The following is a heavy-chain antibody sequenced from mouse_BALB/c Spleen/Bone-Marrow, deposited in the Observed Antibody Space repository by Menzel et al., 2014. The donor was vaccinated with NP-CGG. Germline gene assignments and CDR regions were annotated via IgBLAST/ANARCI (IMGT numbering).Heavy chain of an antibody. Sequence: EVNVVESGGGLVQPGGSLKLSCAASRFDFSRYWMSWVRQAPGKGLEWIGEINPDSSTINYTPSLKDKFIISRDNAKNTPYLQMSKVRSEDTALYYCARLNYYGNLFVWGAGTTVTVSS. J-gene: IGHJ1*01. CDR3: ARLNYYGNLFV. CDR1: RFDFSRYW. D-gene: IGHD1-1*01. V-gene: IGHV4-1*02. CDR2: INPDSSTI.